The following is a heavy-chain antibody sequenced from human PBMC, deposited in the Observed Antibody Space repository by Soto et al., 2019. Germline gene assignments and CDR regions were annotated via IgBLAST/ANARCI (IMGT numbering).Heavy chain of an antibody. D-gene: IGHD6-19*01. CDR2: ISSNGGTT. V-gene: IGHV3-64D*06. CDR3: VKDPGAVTGDEYFQH. J-gene: IGHJ1*01. CDR1: GFTFSSYA. Sequence: PGGSLRLSCEASGFTFSSYAMHWVRQAPGKGLEYASGISSNGGTTYYVDSVKGRFIISRDNSKDTLYLQMTSLKTEDTAVYYCVKDPGAVTGDEYFQHWGLGTLVTVSS.